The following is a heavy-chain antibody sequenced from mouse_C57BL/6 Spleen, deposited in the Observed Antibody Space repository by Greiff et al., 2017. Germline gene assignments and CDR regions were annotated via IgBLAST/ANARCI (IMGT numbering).Heavy chain of an antibody. CDR3: ARLGYSNYAMDY. CDR1: GYTFTSYW. J-gene: IGHJ4*01. CDR2: INPSNGGT. D-gene: IGHD2-5*01. V-gene: IGHV1-53*01. Sequence: QVQLKQPGTELVKPGASVKLSCKASGYTFTSYWMHWVKQRPGQGLEWIGNINPSNGGTNYNEKFKSKATLTVDKSSSTAYMQLSSLTSEDSAVYYCARLGYSNYAMDYWGQGTSVTVSS.